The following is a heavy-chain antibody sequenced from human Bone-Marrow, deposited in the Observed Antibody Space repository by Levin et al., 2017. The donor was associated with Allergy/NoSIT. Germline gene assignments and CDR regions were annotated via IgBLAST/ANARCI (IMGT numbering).Heavy chain of an antibody. CDR1: GFTFTDYA. V-gene: IGHV3-9*01. Sequence: SLKISCAASGFTFTDYAIHWIRQAPGRGMEWVSGVSWNSGTIGYADSVKGRFTLSRDNAKNSLYLQMNSLRTEDTALYFCARHKDYGGNGYYYYGMDVWGQGTTVTVSS. CDR2: VSWNSGTI. J-gene: IGHJ6*02. CDR3: ARHKDYGGNGYYYYGMDV. D-gene: IGHD4-23*01.